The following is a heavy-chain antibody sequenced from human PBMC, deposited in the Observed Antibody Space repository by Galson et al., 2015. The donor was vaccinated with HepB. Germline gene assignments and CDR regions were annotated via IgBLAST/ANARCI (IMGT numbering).Heavy chain of an antibody. CDR3: VPLGLTGGVLDY. Sequence: SLRLSCAASGFTFSSYAMHWVRQAPGKGLEYVSAISSNGGSTYYADSVKGRFTISRDNSKNTLYLKMSSLRAEDTAVYYCVPLGLTGGVLDYWGQGTLVTVSS. J-gene: IGHJ4*02. CDR2: ISSNGGST. CDR1: GFTFSSYA. V-gene: IGHV3-64D*06. D-gene: IGHD3-16*01.